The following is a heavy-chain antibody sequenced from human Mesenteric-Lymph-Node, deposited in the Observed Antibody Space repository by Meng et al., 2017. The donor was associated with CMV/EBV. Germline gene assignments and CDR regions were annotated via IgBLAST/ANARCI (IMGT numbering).Heavy chain of an antibody. CDR3: ARGTWAAAPSDY. D-gene: IGHD6-13*01. CDR2: IYYSGNT. CDR1: GGSIDSYY. Sequence: SETLSLTCTVSGGSIDSYYWSWIRQPPGKGLEWIGYIYYSGNTNYNPSLKSRVTISLNTSKNQFSLNLSSVTAADAAVYYCARGTWAAAPSDYWGQGILVTVSS. J-gene: IGHJ4*02. V-gene: IGHV4-59*01.